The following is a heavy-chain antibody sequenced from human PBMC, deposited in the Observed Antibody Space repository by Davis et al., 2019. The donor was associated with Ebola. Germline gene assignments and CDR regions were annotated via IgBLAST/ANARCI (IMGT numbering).Heavy chain of an antibody. V-gene: IGHV4-34*01. CDR1: GGSFSGYY. D-gene: IGHD3-9*01. CDR2: INHSGST. Sequence: SETLSLTCAVYGGSFSGYYWSWIRQPPGKGLEWIGEINHSGSTNYNPSLKSRVTISVDTSKNQFSLKLSSVTAADTAVYYCARGSLRYFDWLLSANNWFDPWGQGTLVTVSS. CDR3: ARGSLRYFDWLLSANNWFDP. J-gene: IGHJ5*02.